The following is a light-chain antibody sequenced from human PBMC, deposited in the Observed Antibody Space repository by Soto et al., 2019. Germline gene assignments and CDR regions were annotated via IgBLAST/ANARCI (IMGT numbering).Light chain of an antibody. Sequence: QSALTQPPSASGSPGQSVTISCTGISSDVGGYNYVSWYQQHPAKAPKLMIYEVSKRPSGVPDRFSGSKSGNTASLTVSGLQAEDEADYYCSSYAGSNNWVLGGGTKLTVL. V-gene: IGLV2-8*01. CDR3: SSYAGSNNWV. CDR1: SSDVGGYNY. CDR2: EVS. J-gene: IGLJ3*02.